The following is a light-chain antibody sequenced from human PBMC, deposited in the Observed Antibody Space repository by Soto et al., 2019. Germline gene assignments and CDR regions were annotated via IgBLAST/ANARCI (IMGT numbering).Light chain of an antibody. Sequence: DIQMTQSPSSLSASVGDRVTITCRASQGISNYLAWYQQKPGKVPKLLIYAASTLQSGVPSRFSGSGSGTNFTLTISSLQPEDVATCYCQKYNSAPFFGQGTRLEIK. J-gene: IGKJ5*01. CDR3: QKYNSAPF. CDR2: AAS. V-gene: IGKV1-27*01. CDR1: QGISNY.